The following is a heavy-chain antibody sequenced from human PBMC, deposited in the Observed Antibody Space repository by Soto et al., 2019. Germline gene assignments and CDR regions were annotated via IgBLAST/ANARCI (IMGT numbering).Heavy chain of an antibody. CDR2: INHSGST. J-gene: IGHJ4*02. V-gene: IGHV4-34*01. CDR1: GGSFSGYY. Sequence: SETLSLTCAVYGGSFSGYYWSWIRQPPGKGLEWIGEINHSGSTNYNPSLKSRVTISVDTSKNQFSLKLSSVTAADTAVYYCARDIIQDNFDYWGQGPLVTVSS. D-gene: IGHD1-20*01. CDR3: ARDIIQDNFDY.